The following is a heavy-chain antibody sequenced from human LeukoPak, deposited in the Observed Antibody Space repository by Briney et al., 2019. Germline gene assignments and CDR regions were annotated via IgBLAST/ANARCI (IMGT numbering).Heavy chain of an antibody. V-gene: IGHV4-34*01. CDR1: GGSFSGYY. J-gene: IGHJ5*02. Sequence: PSETLSLTCAVYGGSFSGYYWSWIRQPPGKGLEWIGEINHSGSTNYNPSLKSRVTISVDTSKNQFSLKLSSVTAADTAVYYCARDVKGRYYGSGFDPWGQGTLVTVSS. CDR3: ARDVKGRYYGSGFDP. D-gene: IGHD3-10*01. CDR2: INHSGST.